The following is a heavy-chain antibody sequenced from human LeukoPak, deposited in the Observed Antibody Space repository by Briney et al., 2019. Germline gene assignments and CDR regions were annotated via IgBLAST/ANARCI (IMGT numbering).Heavy chain of an antibody. Sequence: PSETLSLTCTVSGGSISSYYWSWIRQPPGKGLEWIGEINHSGSTNYNPSLKSRVTISVDTSKNQFSLKLSSVTAADTAVYYCARAHCSSTSCYTSPYYFDYWGQGTLVTVSS. CDR1: GGSISSYY. D-gene: IGHD2-2*02. V-gene: IGHV4-34*01. J-gene: IGHJ4*02. CDR3: ARAHCSSTSCYTSPYYFDY. CDR2: INHSGST.